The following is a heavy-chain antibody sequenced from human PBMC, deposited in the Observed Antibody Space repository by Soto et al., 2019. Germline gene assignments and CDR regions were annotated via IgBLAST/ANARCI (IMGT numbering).Heavy chain of an antibody. V-gene: IGHV3-11*01. CDR3: ARQLYYDSSGYYYGKIDY. J-gene: IGHJ4*02. CDR1: GFTFSDYY. CDR2: ISSSGSTI. D-gene: IGHD3-22*01. Sequence: GGSLRLSCAASGFTFSDYYMSWIRQAPGKGLEWVSYISSSGSTIYYADSVKGRFTISRDNAKNSLYLQMNSLRAEDTAVYYCARQLYYDSSGYYYGKIDYWGQGTLVTVSS.